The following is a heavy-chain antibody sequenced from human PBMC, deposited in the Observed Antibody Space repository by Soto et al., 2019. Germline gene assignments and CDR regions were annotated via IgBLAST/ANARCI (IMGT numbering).Heavy chain of an antibody. J-gene: IGHJ4*02. CDR2: IFSGGTT. D-gene: IGHD2-2*02. Sequence: EVQLVETGGGLIQPGGSLRLSCAASGFTVSSSYMSWVRQAPGRGLEWVSTIFSGGTTHYADSVQGRFTISRDSSKNTLLLQLNSLSAEDTAIYYCARETVPPSYHYYDCWGQGTQVTVSS. CDR1: GFTVSSSY. V-gene: IGHV3-53*02. CDR3: ARETVPPSYHYYDC.